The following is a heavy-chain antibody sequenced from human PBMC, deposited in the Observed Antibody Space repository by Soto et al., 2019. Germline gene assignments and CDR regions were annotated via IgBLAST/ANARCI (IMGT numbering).Heavy chain of an antibody. V-gene: IGHV3-66*01. CDR1: GFTVSSNY. CDR3: ARDKNGIAAAGTRRHYYYYMDV. Sequence: GGSLRLSCAASGFTVSSNYMSWVRQAPGKGLEWVSVIYSGGSTYYADSVKGRFTISRDNSKNTLYLQMNSLRAEDTAVYYCARDKNGIAAAGTRRHYYYYMDVWGKGTTVTVSS. CDR2: IYSGGST. J-gene: IGHJ6*03. D-gene: IGHD6-13*01.